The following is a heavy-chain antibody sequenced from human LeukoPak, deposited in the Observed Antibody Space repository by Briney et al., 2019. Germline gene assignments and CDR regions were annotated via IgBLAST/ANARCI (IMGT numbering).Heavy chain of an antibody. Sequence: PGGSLRLSCAASGFTFSSYWMHWVRQAPGKGLVWVSRINSDGSSTSYADSVKGRFTISRDNAKNTLYLQMNSLRAEDTAVYYAARAIRYFDWLLPDDAFDIWGQGTMVTVSS. CDR2: INSDGSST. CDR3: ARAIRYFDWLLPDDAFDI. J-gene: IGHJ3*02. CDR1: GFTFSSYW. V-gene: IGHV3-74*01. D-gene: IGHD3-9*01.